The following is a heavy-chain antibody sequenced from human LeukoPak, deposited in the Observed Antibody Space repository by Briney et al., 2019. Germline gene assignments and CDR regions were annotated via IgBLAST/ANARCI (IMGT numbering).Heavy chain of an antibody. Sequence: SETLSLTCTVSGGSISSYYWSWVRQPPAKGLEWIGYIYYGGGTNYSPSPKSRVTISVDTSKTQFSLKLSSVTAADTAVYYCARHAYYHDSSGYLEYWGQGTPVTVSS. D-gene: IGHD3-22*01. CDR1: GGSISSYY. CDR2: IYYGGGT. V-gene: IGHV4-59*08. CDR3: ARHAYYHDSSGYLEY. J-gene: IGHJ4*02.